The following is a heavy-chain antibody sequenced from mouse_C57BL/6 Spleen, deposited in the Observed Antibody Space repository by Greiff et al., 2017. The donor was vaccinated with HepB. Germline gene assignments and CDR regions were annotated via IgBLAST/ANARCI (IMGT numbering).Heavy chain of an antibody. CDR3: ARASNYGYFDY. D-gene: IGHD2-5*01. CDR1: GYSITSGYY. Sequence: EVQLQESGPGLVKPSQSLSLTCSVTGYSITSGYYWNWIRQFPGNKLEWMGYISYDGSNNYNPSLKNRISITRDTSKNQFFLKLNSVTTEDTATYYCARASNYGYFDYWGQGTTLTVSS. CDR2: ISYDGSN. V-gene: IGHV3-6*01. J-gene: IGHJ2*01.